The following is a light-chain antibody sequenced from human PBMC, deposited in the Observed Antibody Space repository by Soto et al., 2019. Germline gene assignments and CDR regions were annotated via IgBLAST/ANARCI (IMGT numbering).Light chain of an antibody. J-gene: IGKJ1*01. CDR1: QSLIYSNGKTY. Sequence: VLTQSPLSLSVTLGQPAAISCRSSQSLIYSNGKTYLNWYQQXPGXSPGXLIYQVSIRDSGVPDIFSGSGSGSGTDFTLKISRVEAEDVGVYYCMEGTPSFGQGTKVDIK. CDR2: QVS. CDR3: MEGTPS. V-gene: IGKV2-30*01.